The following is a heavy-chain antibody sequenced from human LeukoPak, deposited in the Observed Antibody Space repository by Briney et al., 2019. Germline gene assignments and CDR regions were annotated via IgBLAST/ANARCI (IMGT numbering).Heavy chain of an antibody. CDR1: GFTFSSYG. CDR2: ISYDGSNK. J-gene: IGHJ5*02. Sequence: GGSLRLSCAASGFTFSSYGMHWVRQAPGKGLEWVAVISYDGSNKYYADSVKGRFTISRDNSKNTLYLQMDSLRAEDTAVYYCARSLVVGATYPYHWGQGTLVTVSS. CDR3: ARSLVVGATYPYH. D-gene: IGHD1-26*01. V-gene: IGHV3-30*03.